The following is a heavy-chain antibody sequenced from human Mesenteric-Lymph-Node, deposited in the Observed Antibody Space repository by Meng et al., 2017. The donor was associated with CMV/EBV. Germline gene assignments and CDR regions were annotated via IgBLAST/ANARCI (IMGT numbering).Heavy chain of an antibody. Sequence: SETLSLTCTVSGGSISSSSYYWGWIRQPPGKGLEWIGSIYYSGNTYYNPSLKSRVTISIDTSENQFSLKLTSVTAADTAVYYCAGGWDGYYRGYYFDYWGQGTLVTVSS. CDR2: IYYSGNT. V-gene: IGHV4-39*07. J-gene: IGHJ4*02. CDR3: AGGWDGYYRGYYFDY. CDR1: GGSISSSSYY. D-gene: IGHD3-3*01.